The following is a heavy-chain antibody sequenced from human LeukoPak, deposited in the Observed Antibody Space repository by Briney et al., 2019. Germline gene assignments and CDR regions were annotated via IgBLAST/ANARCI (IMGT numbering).Heavy chain of an antibody. CDR1: GYSISSGYY. D-gene: IGHD6-19*01. CDR2: IYYSGST. J-gene: IGHJ4*02. Sequence: SETLSLTCTVSGYSISSGYYWGWIRQPPGKGLEWIGSIYYSGSTYYNPSLKSRVTISVDTSKNQFSLKLSSVTAADTAVYYCARGGVYSSGFYLDYWGQGTLVTVSS. CDR3: ARGGVYSSGFYLDY. V-gene: IGHV4-38-2*02.